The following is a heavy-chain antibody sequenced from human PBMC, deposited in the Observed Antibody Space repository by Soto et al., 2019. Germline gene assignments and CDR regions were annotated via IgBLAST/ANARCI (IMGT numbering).Heavy chain of an antibody. CDR2: VYYSGST. J-gene: IGHJ6*03. V-gene: IGHV4-59*01. Sequence: SETLSLTCTVSGGSISTYYWSWVRQPPGKGLEWIGYVYYSGSTNYNPSLKSRVTISVDTSKNQFSLKLTSVTAADTAMYYCARGGRSAYYYYMGIWGKGTTVTXSS. CDR1: GGSISTYY. CDR3: ARGGRSAYYYYMGI.